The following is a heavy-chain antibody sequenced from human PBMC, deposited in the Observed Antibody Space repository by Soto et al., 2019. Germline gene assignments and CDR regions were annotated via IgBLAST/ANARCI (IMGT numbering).Heavy chain of an antibody. Sequence: PSETLSLTCAVYGGSFSGYYWSWIRQPPGKGLEWIGEINHSGSTNYNPSLKSRVTISVDTSKNQFSLKLSSVTAADTAVYYCARACYCSSTSCLPNWFDPWGQGTLVTVSS. D-gene: IGHD2-2*01. V-gene: IGHV4-34*01. CDR2: INHSGST. CDR1: GGSFSGYY. J-gene: IGHJ5*02. CDR3: ARACYCSSTSCLPNWFDP.